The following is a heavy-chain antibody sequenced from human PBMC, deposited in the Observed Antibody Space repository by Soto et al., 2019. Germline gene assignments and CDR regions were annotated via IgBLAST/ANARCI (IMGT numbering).Heavy chain of an antibody. D-gene: IGHD2-8*02. CDR3: AREPSTGSDY. CDR1: GFTFSSYD. V-gene: IGHV3-30-3*01. CDR2: ISYDGSNK. J-gene: IGHJ4*02. Sequence: QVQLVESGGGVVQPGRSLRLSCAASGFTFSSYDMHWVRQAPGKGLEWVAVISYDGSNKDYVDSVKGRFTISRDNSKTTLYLQMNSLRAEDTAMYYCAREPSTGSDYWGQGTLVTVSS.